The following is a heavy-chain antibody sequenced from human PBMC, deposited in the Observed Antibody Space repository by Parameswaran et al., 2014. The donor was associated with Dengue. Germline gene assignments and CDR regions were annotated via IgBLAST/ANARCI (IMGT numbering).Heavy chain of an antibody. CDR2: IKQDGSEK. CDR3: ARVWGMSYFDY. D-gene: IGHD7-27*01. V-gene: IGHV3-7*04. Sequence: RWIRQPPGKGLEWVANIKQDGSEKYYVDSVKGRFTISRDNAKNSLYLQMNSLRAEDTAVYYCARVWGMSYFDYWGQGTLVTVSS. J-gene: IGHJ4*02.